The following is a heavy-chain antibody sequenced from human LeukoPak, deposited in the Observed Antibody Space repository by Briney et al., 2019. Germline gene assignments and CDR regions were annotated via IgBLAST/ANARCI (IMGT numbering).Heavy chain of an antibody. CDR2: INPNSGGT. CDR1: GYTFTSYY. V-gene: IGHV1-2*02. D-gene: IGHD2-2*01. Sequence: GASVKVSCKASGYTFTSYYMHWVRQAPGQGLEWMGWINPNSGGTNYAQKFQGRVTMTRDTSISTAYMELSRLRSDDTAVYYCARRVRHIVVVPAANWFDPWGQGTLVTVSS. CDR3: ARRVRHIVVVPAANWFDP. J-gene: IGHJ5*02.